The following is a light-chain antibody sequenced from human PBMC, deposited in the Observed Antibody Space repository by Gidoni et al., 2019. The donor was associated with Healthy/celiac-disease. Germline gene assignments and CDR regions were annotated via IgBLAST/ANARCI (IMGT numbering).Light chain of an antibody. CDR2: YDS. Sequence: SSVLTQPPSLSVAPGTTARSTCGETNTGSKRVNWYQQKPGQAPVLVIYYDSDRPSGIPERFSGSNSGNTATLTISRVEAGDEADYYCQVWDSSSDLYVVFGGGTKLTVL. J-gene: IGLJ2*01. CDR3: QVWDSSSDLYVV. CDR1: NTGSKR. V-gene: IGLV3-21*04.